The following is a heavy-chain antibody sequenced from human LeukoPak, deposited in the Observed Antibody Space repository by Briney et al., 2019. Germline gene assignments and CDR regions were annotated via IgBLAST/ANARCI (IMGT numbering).Heavy chain of an antibody. V-gene: IGHV3-21*01. D-gene: IGHD3-22*01. Sequence: RRSLRLSCAASGFTFSSYSMNWVRQAPGKGLEWVSSISSSSSYIYYADSVKGRFTISRDNAKNSLYLQMNSLRAEDTAVYYCARGTYYYDSSGPLDYWGQGTLVTVSS. J-gene: IGHJ4*02. CDR3: ARGTYYYDSSGPLDY. CDR2: ISSSSSYI. CDR1: GFTFSSYS.